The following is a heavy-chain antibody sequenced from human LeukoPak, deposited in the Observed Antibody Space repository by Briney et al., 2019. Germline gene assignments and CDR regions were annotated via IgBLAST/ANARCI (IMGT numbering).Heavy chain of an antibody. J-gene: IGHJ4*02. CDR1: GFTFSSYS. Sequence: GGSLRLSCAASGFTFSSYSMNWVRQAPGKGLEWVSSISSSSSYIYYADSVKGRFTISRDNAKNSLYLQMNSLRAEDTAVYYCARDRSSYYYDSSGYYHDYWGQGTLVTVSS. V-gene: IGHV3-21*01. CDR3: ARDRSSYYYDSSGYYHDY. D-gene: IGHD3-22*01. CDR2: ISSSSSYI.